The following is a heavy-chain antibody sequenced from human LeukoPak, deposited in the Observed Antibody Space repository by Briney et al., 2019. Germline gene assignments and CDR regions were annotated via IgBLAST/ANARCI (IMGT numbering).Heavy chain of an antibody. V-gene: IGHV3-23*01. CDR2: ISGSGGRT. CDR1: GFTFSSYA. CDR3: ARGDHYYDSSGLVDY. D-gene: IGHD3-22*01. J-gene: IGHJ4*02. Sequence: GGSLRLSCAASGFTFSSYAMSWVRQAPGKGLEWVSGISGSGGRTYYADSVKGRFTISRDNAKNSLYLQMNSLRAEDTAVYYCARGDHYYDSSGLVDYWGQGTLVTVSS.